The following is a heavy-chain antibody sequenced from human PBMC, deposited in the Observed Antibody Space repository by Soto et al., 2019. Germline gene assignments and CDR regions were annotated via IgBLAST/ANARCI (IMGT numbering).Heavy chain of an antibody. D-gene: IGHD3-3*01. CDR3: ARDSVNYDFWSGYTNGEYNWFDP. J-gene: IGHJ5*02. CDR1: GGSVSSGSYY. V-gene: IGHV4-61*01. Sequence: PSETLSLTCTVSGGSVSSGSYYWSWIRQPPGKGLEWIGEINHSGSTNYNPSLKSRVTISVDTSKNQFSLKLSSVTAADTAVYYCARDSVNYDFWSGYTNGEYNWFDPWGQGTLVTVSS. CDR2: INHSGST.